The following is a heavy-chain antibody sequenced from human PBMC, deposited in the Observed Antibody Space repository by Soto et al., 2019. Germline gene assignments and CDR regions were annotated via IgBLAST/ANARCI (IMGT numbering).Heavy chain of an antibody. CDR2: IDYTGST. CDR3: ARANWYSEY. V-gene: IGHV4-59*11. CDR1: GGSIHNHY. J-gene: IGHJ4*02. Sequence: QVHLQESGPGLVKPSETLSLTGTVSGGSIHNHYWRWIRQPPGKGLEWIGYIDYTGSTNYNPSLESRVTVSVDTSKTRVSLNLTSLNAADTAIYYCARANWYSEYWGQATGVTVSS. D-gene: IGHD7-27*01.